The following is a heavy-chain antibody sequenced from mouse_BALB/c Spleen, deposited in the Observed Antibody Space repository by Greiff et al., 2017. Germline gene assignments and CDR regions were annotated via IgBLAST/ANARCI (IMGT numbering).Heavy chain of an antibody. CDR1: GFTFSSFG. D-gene: IGHD4-1*01. CDR3: ARRLTGTYYAMDY. V-gene: IGHV5-17*02. J-gene: IGHJ4*01. CDR2: ISSGSSTI. Sequence: EVQVVESGGGLVQPGGSRKLSCAASGFTFSSFGMHWVRQAPEKGLEWVAYISSGSSTIYYADTVKGRFTISRDNPKNTLFLQMTSLRSEDTAMYYCARRLTGTYYAMDYWGQGTSVTVSS.